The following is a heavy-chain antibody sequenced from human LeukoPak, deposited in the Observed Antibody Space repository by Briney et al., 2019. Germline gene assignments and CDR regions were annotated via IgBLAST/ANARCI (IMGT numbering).Heavy chain of an antibody. V-gene: IGHV3-23*01. CDR3: ARFQVTYYDPSGFDP. Sequence: GGSLRLSCAASGFNFQTFWMSWVRQAPGKGLEWVSATSGSGGSTYYADSVKGRFTVSRDNSKNTLYLQMNSLRAEDTAVYYCARFQVTYYDPSGFDPWGQGSLVTVSS. CDR1: GFNFQTFW. J-gene: IGHJ5*02. D-gene: IGHD3-3*01. CDR2: TSGSGGST.